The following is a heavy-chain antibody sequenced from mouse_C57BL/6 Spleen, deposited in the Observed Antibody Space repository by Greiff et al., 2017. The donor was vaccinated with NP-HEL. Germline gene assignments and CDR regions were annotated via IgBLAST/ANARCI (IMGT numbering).Heavy chain of an antibody. CDR3: AREGGNYYAMDY. V-gene: IGHV5-16*01. CDR1: GFTFSDYY. CDR2: INYDGSST. Sequence: EVMLVESEGGLVQPGSSMKLSCTASGFTFSDYYMAWVRQVPEKGLEWVANINYDGSSTYYLDSLKSRFIISRDNAKNILYLQMSSLKSEDTATYYCAREGGNYYAMDYWGQGTSVTVSS. J-gene: IGHJ4*01. D-gene: IGHD2-14*01.